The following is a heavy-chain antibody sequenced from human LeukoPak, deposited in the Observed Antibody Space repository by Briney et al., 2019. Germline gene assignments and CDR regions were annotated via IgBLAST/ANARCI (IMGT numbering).Heavy chain of an antibody. J-gene: IGHJ3*02. D-gene: IGHD5-18*01. CDR1: GFIFSDYD. Sequence: GGSQRLSCTASGFIFSDYDMEWVRQAPGKGLEWISHISRSSNTIYYADSVKGRFTISRDNAKKSLYLQMNSLRAEDTAVYYCASETKRGYSYGSPTDAFDIWGQGTMVTVSS. CDR3: ASETKRGYSYGSPTDAFDI. CDR2: ISRSSNTI. V-gene: IGHV3-48*04.